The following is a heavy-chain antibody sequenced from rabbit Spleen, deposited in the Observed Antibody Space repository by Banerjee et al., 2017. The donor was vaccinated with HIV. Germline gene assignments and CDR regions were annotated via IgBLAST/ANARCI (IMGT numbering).Heavy chain of an antibody. CDR2: IYASSGST. V-gene: IGHV1S45*01. J-gene: IGHJ4*01. D-gene: IGHD8-1*01. CDR1: GVSFNDKDV. Sequence: QEQLEESGGGLVKPEGSLTLTCKASGVSFNDKDVMCWVRQASGKGLEWIGCIYASSGSTYYASWAKGRFTVSKASSTTVTLRMTSLTAADTATYFCDYGGTSSSFNLWGQGTLVTVS. CDR3: DYGGTSSSFNL.